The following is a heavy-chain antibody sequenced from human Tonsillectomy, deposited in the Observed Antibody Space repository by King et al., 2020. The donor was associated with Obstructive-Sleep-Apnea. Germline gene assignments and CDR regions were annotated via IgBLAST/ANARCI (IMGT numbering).Heavy chain of an antibody. D-gene: IGHD3-22*01. CDR2: ISWDSGSI. CDR3: AKTPTSYYDSSGYYFDY. J-gene: IGHJ4*02. V-gene: IGHV3-9*01. CDR1: GFTFDDYA. Sequence: VQLVESGGHLVQPGRFLRLSCAASGFTFDDYAMHWVRQAPGKGLEWVAGISWDSGSIVYADSVKGRFTISRDNAKNSLYLQMNILRAEDTALYYCAKTPTSYYDSSGYYFDYWGQGTLVTVSS.